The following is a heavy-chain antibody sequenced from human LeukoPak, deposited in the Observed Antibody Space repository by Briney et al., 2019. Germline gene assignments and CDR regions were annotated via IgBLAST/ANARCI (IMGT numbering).Heavy chain of an antibody. D-gene: IGHD2-15*01. V-gene: IGHV4-59*01. CDR2: IYYSGST. CDR3: ARGGGRTNYYFDY. J-gene: IGHJ4*02. CDR1: GGSISSYY. Sequence: SETLSLTCTVSGGSISSYYWSWIRQPPGKGLEWIGYIYYSGSTNYNPSLKSRVTISVDMSKNQFSLKLSSVTAADTAVYYCARGGGRTNYYFDYWGQGSLVTVSS.